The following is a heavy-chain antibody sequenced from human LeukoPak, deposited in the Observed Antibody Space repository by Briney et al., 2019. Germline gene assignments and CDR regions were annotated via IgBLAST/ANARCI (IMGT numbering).Heavy chain of an antibody. D-gene: IGHD3-10*01. CDR2: IKQVGREK. CDR3: VRDSGFFES. J-gene: IGHJ4*02. V-gene: IGHV3-7*01. CDR1: GFSFSSYW. Sequence: GGSLRLSCVASGFSFSSYWMTWVRQDTGKGLEWVAGIKQVGREKFYVDSVKGRFTISRDNAKNSVYLQMNSLRADDTAVYYCVRDSGFFESWGQGILVTVSS.